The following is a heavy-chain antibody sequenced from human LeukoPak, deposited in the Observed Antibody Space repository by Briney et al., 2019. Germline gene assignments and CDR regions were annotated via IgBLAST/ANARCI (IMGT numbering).Heavy chain of an antibody. D-gene: IGHD3-9*01. CDR2: ISSSGSTI. CDR3: AKDIHYDILTGYFNFDY. Sequence: PGGSLRLSCAASGFTFSSYEMNWVRQAPGKGLEWVSYISSSGSTIYYADSVKGRFTISRDNAKNSLYLQMNSLRAEDTALYYCAKDIHYDILTGYFNFDYWGQGTLVTVSS. V-gene: IGHV3-48*03. J-gene: IGHJ4*02. CDR1: GFTFSSYE.